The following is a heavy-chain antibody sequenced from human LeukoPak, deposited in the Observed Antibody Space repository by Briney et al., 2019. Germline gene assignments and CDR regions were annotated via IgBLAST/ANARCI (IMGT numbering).Heavy chain of an antibody. CDR3: ARDGYGSGKGYFDX. J-gene: IGHJ4*02. V-gene: IGHV1-69*05. D-gene: IGHD3-10*01. CDR1: GGTFSSYA. Sequence: GASVKVSCKASGGTFSSYAISWVRQAPGQGLEWMGGIIPIFGTANYAQKFQGRVTITTDESTSTAYMELSSLRSEDTAVYYCARDGYGSGKGYFDXXXQESLVTVSS. CDR2: IIPIFGTA.